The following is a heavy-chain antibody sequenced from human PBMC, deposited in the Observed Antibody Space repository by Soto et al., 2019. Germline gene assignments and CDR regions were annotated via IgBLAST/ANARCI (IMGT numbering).Heavy chain of an antibody. D-gene: IGHD6-6*01. Sequence: ASVKVSCKASGYTFTGYYIHWLRQAPGQGLEWMGWINAHSGGTEYAQKFQGRVTLTRDTSIATAYLTLTSLTSDDTALYYCAKDLTRQLAYWLDPWGQGTQVTVSS. CDR2: INAHSGGT. CDR3: AKDLTRQLAYWLDP. V-gene: IGHV1-2*02. CDR1: GYTFTGYY. J-gene: IGHJ5*02.